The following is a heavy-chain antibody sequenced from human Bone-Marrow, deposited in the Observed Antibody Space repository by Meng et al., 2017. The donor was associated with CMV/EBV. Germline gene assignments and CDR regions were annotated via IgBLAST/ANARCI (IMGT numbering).Heavy chain of an antibody. Sequence: SETLSLTCAVYGGSFSGYYWSWIRQPPGKGLEWIGEINHSGSTNYNPSLKSRVTISVDTSKNQFSLKLSSVTAADTAVYYCARAGVFPRYFQHWGQGTRVTVSS. CDR3: ARAGVFPRYFQH. CDR1: GGSFSGYY. J-gene: IGHJ1*01. V-gene: IGHV4-34*01. CDR2: INHSGST. D-gene: IGHD2-21*01.